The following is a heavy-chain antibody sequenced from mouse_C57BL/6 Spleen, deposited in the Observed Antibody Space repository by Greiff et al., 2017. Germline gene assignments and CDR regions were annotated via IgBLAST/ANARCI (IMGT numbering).Heavy chain of an antibody. CDR3: ARENSNYDFDY. CDR2: IYPRSGNT. CDR1: GYTFTSYG. J-gene: IGHJ2*01. Sequence: VKLQQSGAELARPGASVKLSCKASGYTFTSYGISWVKQRTGQGLEWIGEIYPRSGNTYYNEKFKGKATLTADKSSSTAYMELRSLTSEDSAVYFCARENSNYDFDYWGQGTTLTVSS. V-gene: IGHV1-81*01. D-gene: IGHD2-5*01.